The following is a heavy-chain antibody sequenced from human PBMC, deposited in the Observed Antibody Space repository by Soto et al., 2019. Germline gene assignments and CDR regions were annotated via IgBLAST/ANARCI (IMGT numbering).Heavy chain of an antibody. CDR2: IIPIFGTA. CDR1: GGTFSSYA. D-gene: IGHD2-15*01. CDR3: ARDLTCSGGSCYSGPYYYYYGMDV. V-gene: IGHV1-69*13. Sequence: SVKVSCKASGGTFSSYAISWVRQAPGQGLEWMGGIIPIFGTANYAQKFQGRVTITADESTSTAYMELSSLRSEDTAVYYCARDLTCSGGSCYSGPYYYYYGMDVWGQGTTVTSP. J-gene: IGHJ6*02.